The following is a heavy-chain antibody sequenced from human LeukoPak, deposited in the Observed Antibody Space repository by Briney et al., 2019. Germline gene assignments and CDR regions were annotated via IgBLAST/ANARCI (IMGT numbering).Heavy chain of an antibody. V-gene: IGHV4-34*01. CDR1: GGSFSGYF. Sequence: SETLSLTCVVYGGSFSGYFWSWIRQPPGKGLEWIGEITPSGSTNYNPSLKGRVSISIDTSKKKLSLRLTSVTAADSAVYYCASSFYYDSRDYWGQGTLVTVSS. CDR2: ITPSGST. J-gene: IGHJ4*02. CDR3: ASSFYYDSRDY. D-gene: IGHD3-22*01.